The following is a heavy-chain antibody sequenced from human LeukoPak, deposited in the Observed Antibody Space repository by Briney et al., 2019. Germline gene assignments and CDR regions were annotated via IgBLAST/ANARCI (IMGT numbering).Heavy chain of an antibody. Sequence: PGGSLRLSCAASGFTFSSYAMSWVRQAPGKGLEWVSSISSSSSYIYYADSVKGRFTISRDNAKNSLYLQMNSLRAEDTAVYYCARAPYSYGWYYFDYWGQGTLVTVSS. J-gene: IGHJ4*02. V-gene: IGHV3-21*01. CDR1: GFTFSSYA. CDR2: ISSSSSYI. D-gene: IGHD5-18*01. CDR3: ARAPYSYGWYYFDY.